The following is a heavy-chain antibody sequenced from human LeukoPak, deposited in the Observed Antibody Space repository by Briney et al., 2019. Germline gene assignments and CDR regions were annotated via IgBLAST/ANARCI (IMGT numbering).Heavy chain of an antibody. J-gene: IGHJ4*02. CDR3: ASVRIVEALNYFDY. D-gene: IGHD1-26*01. Sequence: SETLSLTCIVSGYSLCSGYYWGWIPQPQGKGREWIGRFFHSGGTYYKPSLRRRVSLSVDTTKKQFSLCMRSVTAADTEVYFVASVRIVEALNYFDYWGEGALVTLCS. CDR2: FFHSGGT. CDR1: GYSLCSGYY. V-gene: IGHV4-38-2*02.